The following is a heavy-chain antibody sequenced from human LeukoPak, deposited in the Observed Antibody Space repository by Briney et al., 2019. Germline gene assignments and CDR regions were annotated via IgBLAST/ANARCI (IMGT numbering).Heavy chain of an antibody. CDR2: ISTNAFYI. CDR3: ARDRVWYDRYYYYYMDV. Sequence: PGGSLRLSCTTSGFTFSDYNMKWVRQPPGKGLEWVSSISTNAFYIYYSDSVKGRFTISRDNAKNPLYLQMNSLRAEDTAVYYCARDRVWYDRYYYYYMDVWGKGTTVTVSS. D-gene: IGHD1-1*01. V-gene: IGHV3-21*01. CDR1: GFTFSDYN. J-gene: IGHJ6*03.